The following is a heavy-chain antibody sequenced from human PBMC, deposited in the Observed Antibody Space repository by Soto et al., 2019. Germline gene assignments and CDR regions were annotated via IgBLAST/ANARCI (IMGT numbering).Heavy chain of an antibody. CDR3: ARGPVPAFWFDP. V-gene: IGHV4-34*01. CDR2: INHSGST. Sequence: LSLTCAVYGGSFSGYYWSWIRQPPGKGLEWIGEINHSGSTNYNPSLKSRVTISVDTSKNQFSLKLSSVTAADTAVYYCARGPVPAFWFDPWGQGTLVTVSS. J-gene: IGHJ5*02. CDR1: GGSFSGYY. D-gene: IGHD2-2*01.